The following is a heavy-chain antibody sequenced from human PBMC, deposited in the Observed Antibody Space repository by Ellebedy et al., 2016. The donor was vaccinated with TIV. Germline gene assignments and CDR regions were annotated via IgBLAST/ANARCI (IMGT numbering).Heavy chain of an antibody. V-gene: IGHV3-23*01. D-gene: IGHD5-24*01. J-gene: IGHJ4*02. CDR2: ISGSGDGT. CDR1: GFSFSNYA. Sequence: GESLKISCAASGFSFSNYAMSWVRQAPGKGLEWVSAISGSGDGTYYADSVKGRFTISRDNSKNTLYLQMNSLRAEDTAVYYCATGTAGRWLQPGYWGQGTLVTVSS. CDR3: ATGTAGRWLQPGY.